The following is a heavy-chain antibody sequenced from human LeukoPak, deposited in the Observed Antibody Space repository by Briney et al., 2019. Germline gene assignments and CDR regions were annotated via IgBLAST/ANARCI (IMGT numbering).Heavy chain of an antibody. CDR1: GGSISSSNYY. CDR2: IYYSGST. CDR3: ARHSGAANYRRDV. J-gene: IGHJ6*02. Sequence: SETLSLTCTVSGGSISSSNYYWGWIRQPPGKGLEWIGIIYYSGSTYYNPSLQSRLTISVDASKNQFSLKLSSVTAADTAVYYCARHSGAANYRRDVWGQGTTVTVSS. V-gene: IGHV4-39*01. D-gene: IGHD6-25*01.